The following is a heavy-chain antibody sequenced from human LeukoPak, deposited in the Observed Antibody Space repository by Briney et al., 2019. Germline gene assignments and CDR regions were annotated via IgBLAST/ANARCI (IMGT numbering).Heavy chain of an antibody. Sequence: SQTLSLTCAISGGSVSSNSAAWNWIRQSPSRGLEWLGRTFYRSKWYNDYAVSVKSRITINPDTSKNQVSLQLNSVTPEDTAVYYCARGDIRDGYNFRYWGQGSLVTVSS. CDR2: TFYRSKWYN. CDR3: ARGDIRDGYNFRY. V-gene: IGHV6-1*01. J-gene: IGHJ4*02. CDR1: GGSVSSNSAA. D-gene: IGHD5-24*01.